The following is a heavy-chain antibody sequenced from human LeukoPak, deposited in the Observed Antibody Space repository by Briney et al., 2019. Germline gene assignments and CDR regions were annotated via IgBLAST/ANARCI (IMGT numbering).Heavy chain of an antibody. V-gene: IGHV4-59*01. CDR1: GGSISSYY. Sequence: SETLSLTCTVSGGSISSYYWSWIRQPPGKGLEWIGYIYCSGSTNYNPSLKSRVTISVDTSKNQFSLKLSSVTAADTAVYYCARSVVPAALDTNWFDPWGQGTLVTVSS. CDR3: ARSVVPAALDTNWFDP. CDR2: IYCSGST. D-gene: IGHD2-2*01. J-gene: IGHJ5*02.